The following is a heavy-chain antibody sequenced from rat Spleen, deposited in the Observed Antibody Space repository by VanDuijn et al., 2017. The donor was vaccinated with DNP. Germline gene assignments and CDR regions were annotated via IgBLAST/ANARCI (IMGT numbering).Heavy chain of an antibody. CDR2: ISYRGST. Sequence: EVQLQESGPGLVKPSQSLSLTCSVTGYSITSNYWGWIRKFPGNKMEWVGQISYRGSTTYNPSLKSRISIIRDKSKNKFFLQLNSVTAEDTAIYYCARWNIGTSTLDYWGQGVMVTVSS. CDR1: GYSITSNY. V-gene: IGHV3-1*01. J-gene: IGHJ2*01. CDR3: ARWNIGTSTLDY. D-gene: IGHD1-5*01.